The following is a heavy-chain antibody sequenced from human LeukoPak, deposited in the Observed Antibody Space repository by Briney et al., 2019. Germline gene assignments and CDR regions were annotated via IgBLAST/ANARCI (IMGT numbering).Heavy chain of an antibody. Sequence: QPGGSLRLSCAASGFTFSSYAMSWVRQAPGKGLEWVSHISSSGSTIDYADSVKGRFTISRDSAKNSLYLQMDSLRAEDTAVYYCARTGDYALKDWGQGTLVTVSS. V-gene: IGHV3-48*04. CDR1: GFTFSSYA. CDR2: ISSSGSTI. J-gene: IGHJ4*02. CDR3: ARTGDYALKD. D-gene: IGHD3-16*01.